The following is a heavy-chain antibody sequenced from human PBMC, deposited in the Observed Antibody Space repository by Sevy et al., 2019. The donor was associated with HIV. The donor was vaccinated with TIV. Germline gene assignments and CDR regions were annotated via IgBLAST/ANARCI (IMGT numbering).Heavy chain of an antibody. D-gene: IGHD5-18*01. CDR2: MKQDGSEE. V-gene: IGHV3-7*01. J-gene: IGHJ4*01. CDR3: VREGLGGYSYSLDY. CDR1: GFSFSIYW. Sequence: GGSLRLSCAASGFSFSIYWMSWVRQAPGKGLEWVATMKQDGSEEDYVDSVKGGFTISRDNAKNSLFLQMNRLSAEDTAVYYCVREGLGGYSYSLDYWGHGTLVTVSS.